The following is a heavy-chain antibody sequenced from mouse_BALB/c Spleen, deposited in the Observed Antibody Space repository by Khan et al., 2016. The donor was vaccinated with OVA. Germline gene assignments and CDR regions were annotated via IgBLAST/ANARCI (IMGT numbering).Heavy chain of an antibody. D-gene: IGHD2-4*01. J-gene: IGHJ3*01. V-gene: IGHV1S81*02. Sequence: QVQLQQSGAELVKPGASMKLSCKASGYTFTSYNMYWVKQRPGQGLEWIGGINPSNGYTNFNEKFKSKATLTVDKSSSTAYMHLSGLTSEDSAVDYCTRGGACATMMSWFAYWGQGTLVTVSA. CDR3: TRGGACATMMSWFAY. CDR2: INPSNGYT. CDR1: GYTFTSYN.